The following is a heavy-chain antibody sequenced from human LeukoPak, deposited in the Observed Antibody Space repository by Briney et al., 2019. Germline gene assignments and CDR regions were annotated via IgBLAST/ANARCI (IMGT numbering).Heavy chain of an antibody. CDR1: GGTFSSYA. CDR2: LIPILGIA. Sequence: SVKVSCKASGGTFSSYAISWVRPAPGQRLEVMGRLIPILGIANYAQEFQGRGRIIASKSQSTDYPGLSSLRSEDPAVYCCAMGIVVVPAAITGWWFDPGDRGTLVTVYS. J-gene: IGHJ5*02. V-gene: IGHV1-69*04. CDR3: AMGIVVVPAAITGWWFDP. D-gene: IGHD2-2*01.